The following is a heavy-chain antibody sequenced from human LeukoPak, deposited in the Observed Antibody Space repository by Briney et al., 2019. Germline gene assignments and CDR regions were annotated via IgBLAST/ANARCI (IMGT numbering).Heavy chain of an antibody. CDR1: GGSISNSY. CDR3: AREGYYGSGSNWFDP. D-gene: IGHD3-10*01. J-gene: IGHJ5*02. CDR2: IYYSGST. Sequence: SETLSLTCTVSGGSISNSYWTWIRQPPGKGLEWIGHIYYSGSTNYNPSLESRVTISVDTSKNQFSLKLTSVNAADTAVYYCAREGYYGSGSNWFDPWGQGTLVTVSS. V-gene: IGHV4-59*01.